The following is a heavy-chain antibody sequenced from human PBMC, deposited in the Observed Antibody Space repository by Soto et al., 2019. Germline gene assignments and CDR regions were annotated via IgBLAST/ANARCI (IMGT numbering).Heavy chain of an antibody. V-gene: IGHV1-58*01. D-gene: IGHD6-19*01. CDR3: AADKVTAVAGSFYYYYGMDV. CDR2: IVVGSGNT. CDR1: GFTFTSSA. J-gene: IGHJ6*02. Sequence: SVKVSCKASGFTFTSSAVQWVRQARGQRLEWIGWIVVGSGNTNYAQKFQERVTITRDMSTSTAYMELSSLRSEDTAAYYCAADKVTAVAGSFYYYYGMDVWGQGTTVTVSS.